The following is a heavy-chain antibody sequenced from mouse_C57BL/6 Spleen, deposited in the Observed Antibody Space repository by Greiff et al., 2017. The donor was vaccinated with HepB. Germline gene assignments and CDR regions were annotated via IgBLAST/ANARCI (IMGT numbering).Heavy chain of an antibody. V-gene: IGHV7-3*01. CDR3: ARVSRYEAMDY. Sequence: EVMLVESGGGLVQPGGSLSLSCAASGFTFTDYYMSWVRQPPGKALEWLGFIRNKANGYTSEYSVSVKGTFTISRDNSQSILYLQMNALRAEDGATYYCARVSRYEAMDYWGQGTSVTVSS. J-gene: IGHJ4*01. D-gene: IGHD2-14*01. CDR2: IRNKANGYTS. CDR1: GFTFTDYY.